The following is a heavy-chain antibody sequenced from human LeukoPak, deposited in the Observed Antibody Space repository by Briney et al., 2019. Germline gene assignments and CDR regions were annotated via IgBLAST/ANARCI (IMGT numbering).Heavy chain of an antibody. CDR3: THGSMYQLDY. CDR1: GFTFSSYA. D-gene: IGHD2-2*01. J-gene: IGHJ4*02. V-gene: IGHV3-23*01. CDR2: ISGSAGGT. Sequence: GGSLRLSCAASGFTFSSYAMSWVRQAPGKGLEWVSAISGSAGGTYYADSVKGRFTISRDNSKNTLYLQMNSLRAEDTAVYYCTHGSMYQLDYWGQGTLVTVSS.